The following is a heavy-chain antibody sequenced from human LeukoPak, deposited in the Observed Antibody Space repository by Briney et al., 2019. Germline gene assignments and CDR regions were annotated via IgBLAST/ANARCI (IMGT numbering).Heavy chain of an antibody. D-gene: IGHD2-15*01. CDR3: ARGGEDCSGANCHYWFDP. CDR1: GFTFSHYN. J-gene: IGHJ5*02. Sequence: GGSLRLSCAASGFTFSHYNMDWVRQAPGTGLEWVSSIGSSSSYINYADSVKGRFTISRDNAKNSLYLQVNSLRAEDTAVYYCARGGEDCSGANCHYWFDPWGQGTLVTVSS. V-gene: IGHV3-21*01. CDR2: IGSSSSYI.